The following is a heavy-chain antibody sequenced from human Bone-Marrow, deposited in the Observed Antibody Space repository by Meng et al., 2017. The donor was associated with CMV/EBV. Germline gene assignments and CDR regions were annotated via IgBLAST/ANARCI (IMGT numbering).Heavy chain of an antibody. D-gene: IGHD3-3*01. CDR3: ARSDVLRFLDRHADV. Sequence: GESLKISCAASGFTFSSYSMNWVRQAPGKGLEWVSSISSSSSYIYYADSVKGRFTISRDNAKNSLYLQMNSLRAEDTAVYYCARSDVLRFLDRHADVWGQGTTVTVSS. J-gene: IGHJ6*02. V-gene: IGHV3-21*01. CDR1: GFTFSSYS. CDR2: ISSSSSYI.